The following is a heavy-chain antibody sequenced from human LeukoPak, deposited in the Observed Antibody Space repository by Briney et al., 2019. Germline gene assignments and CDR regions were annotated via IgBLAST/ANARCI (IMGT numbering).Heavy chain of an antibody. Sequence: SETLSLTCTVSGRSISGFYWSWIRQPPGKGLEWIGYIYYRGNTNYNPSLNSRVTMSVDTSKNQLSLKLSSVTAADTAVHYCARLNTNWGFQVDHWGQGTLVTVSS. CDR3: ARLNTNWGFQVDH. D-gene: IGHD7-27*01. CDR2: IYYRGNT. J-gene: IGHJ4*02. CDR1: GRSISGFY. V-gene: IGHV4-59*08.